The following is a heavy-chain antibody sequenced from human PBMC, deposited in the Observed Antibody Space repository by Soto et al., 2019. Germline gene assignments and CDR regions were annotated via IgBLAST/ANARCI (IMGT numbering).Heavy chain of an antibody. V-gene: IGHV3-64*01. D-gene: IGHD3-3*01. CDR1: GSTFSSYA. Sequence: GGSLRLSCAASGSTFSSYAMHWVRQAPGKGLEYVSAITGNGVSTYYANSVKGRFTISRDNSKNTLYLQMGSLRAEDTGLYYCTTDLNWSGTWGQGTMVTVSS. J-gene: IGHJ5*01. CDR3: TTDLNWSGT. CDR2: ITGNGVST.